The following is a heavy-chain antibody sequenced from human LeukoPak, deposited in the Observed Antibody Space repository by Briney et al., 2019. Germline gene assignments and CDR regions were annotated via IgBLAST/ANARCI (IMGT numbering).Heavy chain of an antibody. CDR3: ARAQPSYCSGGSCYVYYYYYMDV. V-gene: IGHV4-34*01. Sequence: SETLSLTCAVYGGSFSGYYWSWIRQPPGKGLEWIGEINHSGSTNYNPSLKSRVTISVDTSKNQFSLKLSSVTAADTAVYCCARAQPSYCSGGSCYVYYYYYMDVWGKGTTVTVSS. CDR1: GGSFSGYY. D-gene: IGHD2-15*01. J-gene: IGHJ6*03. CDR2: INHSGST.